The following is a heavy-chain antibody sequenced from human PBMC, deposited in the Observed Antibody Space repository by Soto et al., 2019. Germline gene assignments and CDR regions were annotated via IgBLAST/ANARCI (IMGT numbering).Heavy chain of an antibody. J-gene: IGHJ4*02. Sequence: VGSLRLSCAASGFTFSSYGMHWVRQAPGKGLEWVAVIWYDGSNKYYADSVKGRFTISRDNSKNTLYLQMNSLRAEDTAVYYCARGSNYDFWSGYYFDYWGQGTLVTVSS. CDR1: GFTFSSYG. CDR3: ARGSNYDFWSGYYFDY. D-gene: IGHD3-3*01. CDR2: IWYDGSNK. V-gene: IGHV3-33*01.